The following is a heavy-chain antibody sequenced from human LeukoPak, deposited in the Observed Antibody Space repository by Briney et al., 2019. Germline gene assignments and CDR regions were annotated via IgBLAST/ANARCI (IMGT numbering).Heavy chain of an antibody. V-gene: IGHV1-69*10. D-gene: IGHD6-6*01. CDR2: IMPIVDMT. CDR3: ASFTGAARIRAYYYYYMDV. CDR1: GAAFKTYA. Sequence: SVKVFYKASGAAFKTYAMSWVRQPSGQGLEWMGGIMPIVDMTNYAQKLQGRVTITADESTNTAYMELSSLISDYTAVYYCASFTGAARIRAYYYYYMDVWGEGTTVTVSS. J-gene: IGHJ6*03.